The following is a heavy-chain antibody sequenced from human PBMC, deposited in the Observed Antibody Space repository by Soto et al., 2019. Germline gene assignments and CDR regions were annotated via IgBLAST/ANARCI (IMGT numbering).Heavy chain of an antibody. Sequence: VGSLRLSCAASGFTFSSYAMSWVRQAPGKGLEWVSAISGSGGSTYYADSVKGRFTISRDNSKNTLYLPMNSLRAEDTAVYYCAKGKGYYDSGPVDYWGKGTLVTVSS. J-gene: IGHJ4*02. CDR3: AKGKGYYDSGPVDY. D-gene: IGHD3-22*01. V-gene: IGHV3-23*01. CDR2: ISGSGGST. CDR1: GFTFSSYA.